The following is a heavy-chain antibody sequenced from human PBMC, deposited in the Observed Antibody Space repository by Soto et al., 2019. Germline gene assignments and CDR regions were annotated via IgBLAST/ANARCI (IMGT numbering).Heavy chain of an antibody. CDR3: ARAWGGYRSLDY. V-gene: IGHV1-69*02. Sequence: QVQLVQSGAEVKKPGSSVKVSCTASGGTFSSYTISWVRQAPGQGLEWMGRIIPILGIANYAQRCQGRVTIPADKYTSTAYMELSSLRSEDTAVYYCARAWGGYRSLDYWVQGTLVTVSS. J-gene: IGHJ4*02. CDR2: IIPILGIA. CDR1: GGTFSSYT. D-gene: IGHD3-10*01.